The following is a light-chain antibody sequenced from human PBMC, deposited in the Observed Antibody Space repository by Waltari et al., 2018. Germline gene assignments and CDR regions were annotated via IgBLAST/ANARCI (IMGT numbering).Light chain of an antibody. V-gene: IGLV1-44*01. CDR3: AAWDDSLNGVV. CDR1: SSNIGSNT. J-gene: IGLJ2*01. Sequence: QSVLTQPPSASGTPGQRVTIPCSGSSSNIGSNTVHWYQQIPGTAPKLLIYSNNQRPSGVPDRFSGSKSGTSASLAISGLQSEDEADYYCAAWDDSLNGVVFGGGTKLTVL. CDR2: SNN.